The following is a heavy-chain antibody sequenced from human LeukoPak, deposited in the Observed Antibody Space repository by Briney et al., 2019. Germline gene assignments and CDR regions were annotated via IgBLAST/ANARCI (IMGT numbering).Heavy chain of an antibody. CDR1: GYTFTGYY. CDR2: INPNSGGT. CDR3: ARSVLLWFGELPYDY. Sequence: ASVKVSCKASGYTFTGYYMHWVRQAPGQGLEWMGWINPNSGGTNYAQKFQGRVTMTRHTSISTAYMELSRLRSGDTAVYYCARSVLLWFGELPYDYWGQGTLVTVSS. V-gene: IGHV1-2*02. J-gene: IGHJ4*02. D-gene: IGHD3-10*01.